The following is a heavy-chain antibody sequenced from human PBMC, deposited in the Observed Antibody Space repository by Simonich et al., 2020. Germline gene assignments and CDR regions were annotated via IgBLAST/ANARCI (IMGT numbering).Heavy chain of an antibody. CDR3: AKDIAAAGAEYFQH. Sequence: EVQLVEAGGGLVQHGRSLRLSCAASGFTFADYAMNWVRQAPGKELGWVTVIRVNSGSKGYAASVKGRFTISRDYAKNSLYLQMNSLRAEDTALYYCAKDIAAAGAEYFQHWGQGTLVTVSS. D-gene: IGHD6-13*01. J-gene: IGHJ1*01. CDR1: GFTFADYA. V-gene: IGHV3-9*01. CDR2: IRVNSGSK.